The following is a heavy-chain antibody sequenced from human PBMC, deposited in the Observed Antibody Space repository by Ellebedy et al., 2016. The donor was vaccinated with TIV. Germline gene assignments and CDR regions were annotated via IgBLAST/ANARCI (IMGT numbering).Heavy chain of an antibody. CDR2: IFQTGTT. D-gene: IGHD3-10*01. V-gene: IGHV4-34*01. Sequence: SETLSLTCAVRGGSLSGFFWGWIRQPPGKGLEWIGDIFQTGTTDYNPSLKSRVSISIDTSKSQFSLNLTSVTAADTAVYYCARGAPDYYGLGSIDYWGQGSLVTVSS. CDR3: ARGAPDYYGLGSIDY. CDR1: GGSLSGFF. J-gene: IGHJ4*02.